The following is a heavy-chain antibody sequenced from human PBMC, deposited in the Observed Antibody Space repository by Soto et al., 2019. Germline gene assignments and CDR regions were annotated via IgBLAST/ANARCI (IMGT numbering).Heavy chain of an antibody. CDR2: IWYDGSNK. J-gene: IGHJ4*02. CDR1: GFTFSSYG. V-gene: IGHV3-33*01. CDR3: ARDPALLWFGELLKNYFDY. Sequence: QVQLVESGGGVVQPGRSLRLSCAASGFTFSSYGMHWVRQAPGKGLEWVAVIWYDGSNKYYADSVKGRFTISRDNSKNTLYLQMNSLRAEDTAVYYCARDPALLWFGELLKNYFDYWGQGTLVTVSS. D-gene: IGHD3-10*01.